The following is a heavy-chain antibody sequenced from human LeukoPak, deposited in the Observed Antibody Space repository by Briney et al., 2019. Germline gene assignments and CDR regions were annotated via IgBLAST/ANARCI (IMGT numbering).Heavy chain of an antibody. CDR3: AKGLERSYDTFDI. CDR1: GFTFSSYA. J-gene: IGHJ3*02. V-gene: IGHV3-23*01. D-gene: IGHD1-26*01. Sequence: GRSLRLSRAASGFTFSSYAMSWVRQDPRKGLEWVLAISGSGGSTYYADSVKGRFTISRDNSKNTLYLQMNSLRAEDTAVYYCAKGLERSYDTFDIWGQGTMVTVSS. CDR2: ISGSGGST.